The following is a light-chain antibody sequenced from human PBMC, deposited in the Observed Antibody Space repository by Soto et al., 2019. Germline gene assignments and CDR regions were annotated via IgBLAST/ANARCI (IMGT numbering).Light chain of an antibody. CDR1: QSISSY. CDR2: AAS. CDR3: QQNYRATPWT. J-gene: IGKJ1*01. V-gene: IGKV1-39*01. Sequence: DIQMAQSPSSLSASVGASVTISCRVSQSISSYLNWYQHKPGKAPKLLINAASSLERGVPSRFSGGGSGTDFTLNISSLQPDDFATYYCQQNYRATPWTFGQGTKVAIK.